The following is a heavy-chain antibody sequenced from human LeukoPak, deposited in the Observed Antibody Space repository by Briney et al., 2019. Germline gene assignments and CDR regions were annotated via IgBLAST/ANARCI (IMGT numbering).Heavy chain of an antibody. J-gene: IGHJ4*02. V-gene: IGHV3-23*01. D-gene: IGHD3-16*02. Sequence: GGSLRLSCAASGFTFSSYAMSWVRQAPGKGLEWVSAISGSGGSTYYADSVKARFTISRDNSKNTLYLQMNSLRAEDTAVYYCARVPYDYVWGSYRPSYYFDYWGQGTLVTVSS. CDR1: GFTFSSYA. CDR2: ISGSGGST. CDR3: ARVPYDYVWGSYRPSYYFDY.